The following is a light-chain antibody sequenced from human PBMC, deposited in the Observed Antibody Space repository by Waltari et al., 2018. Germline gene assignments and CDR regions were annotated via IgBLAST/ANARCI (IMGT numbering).Light chain of an antibody. Sequence: EIVFTQSPATLSLSLGETATLPCRASQSVGTYLAWYQQKPGQAPRLLIYDASNRATGIPARFRGSGSGTDFTLTISSLEAEDFAVYYCQQRSSWTPHTFGQGARLEIK. CDR1: QSVGTY. CDR2: DAS. V-gene: IGKV3-11*01. J-gene: IGKJ2*01. CDR3: QQRSSWTPHT.